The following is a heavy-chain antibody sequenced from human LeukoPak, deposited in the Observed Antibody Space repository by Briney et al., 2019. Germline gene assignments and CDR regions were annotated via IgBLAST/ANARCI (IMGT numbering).Heavy chain of an antibody. CDR1: GFTVSSNY. V-gene: IGHV3-53*05. D-gene: IGHD3-22*01. J-gene: IGHJ3*02. CDR2: IYSGGST. Sequence: GGSLRLSCAASGFTVSSNYMSWVRQAPGKGLEWVSVIYSGGSTYYADSVKGRFTISGDNSKNTLYLQMNSLRAEDTAVYYCAKDSAYYYDSSGYIDAFDIWGQGTMVTVSS. CDR3: AKDSAYYYDSSGYIDAFDI.